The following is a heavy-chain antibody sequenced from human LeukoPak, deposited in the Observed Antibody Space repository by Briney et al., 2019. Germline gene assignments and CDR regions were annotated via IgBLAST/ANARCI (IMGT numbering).Heavy chain of an antibody. J-gene: IGHJ4*02. CDR1: GFTFDDYA. Sequence: PGGSLRLSCAASGFTFDDYAMHWVRQAPGKGLEWVSGISWNSGSIGYADSVKGRFTISRDNAKNSLYPQMNSLRAEDTALYYCAKGYGSGSYSYFDYWGQGTLVTVSS. D-gene: IGHD3-10*01. CDR3: AKGYGSGSYSYFDY. CDR2: ISWNSGSI. V-gene: IGHV3-9*01.